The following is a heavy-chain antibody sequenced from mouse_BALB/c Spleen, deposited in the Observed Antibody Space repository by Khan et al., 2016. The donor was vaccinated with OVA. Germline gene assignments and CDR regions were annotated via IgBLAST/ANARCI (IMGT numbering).Heavy chain of an antibody. CDR3: ARVYGGDFDY. CDR1: GYSITSDYV. J-gene: IGHJ2*01. CDR2: ISYSGNT. V-gene: IGHV3-2*02. D-gene: IGHD1-1*01. Sequence: EVQLQESGPGLVKPSQSLSLTCTVTGYSITSDYVWYWLRQFPGNKLEWMGYISYSGNTKYKPSLKGRISITRDKSKNQFFLQLNSVTIEDTATYYCARVYGGDFDYWGQGTTLTVSA.